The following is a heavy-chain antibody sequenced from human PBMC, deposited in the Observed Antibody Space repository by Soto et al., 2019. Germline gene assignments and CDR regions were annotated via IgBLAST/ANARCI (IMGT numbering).Heavy chain of an antibody. D-gene: IGHD2-15*01. CDR1: GGSVSSGSYY. J-gene: IGHJ4*02. Sequence: PSETLSLTCTVSGGSVSSGSYYWSWILQPPGKGLEWIGYIYYSGSTNYNPSLKSRVTISVDTSKNQFSLKLSSVTAADTAVYYCARVVGYCSGGSCPDYWGQGTLVTVSS. CDR2: IYYSGST. CDR3: ARVVGYCSGGSCPDY. V-gene: IGHV4-61*01.